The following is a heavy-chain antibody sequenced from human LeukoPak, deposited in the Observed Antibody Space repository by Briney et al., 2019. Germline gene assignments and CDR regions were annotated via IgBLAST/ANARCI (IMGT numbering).Heavy chain of an antibody. Sequence: GGSLRLSCAASGFTVSTNYMSWVRQAPGKGLEWVSVIYSGGSTYYADSVKGRFTISSDNSKNTMYLQLNSLRAEDTAIYYCARVKAVAVDYWGQGTLVTVSS. D-gene: IGHD6-19*01. CDR2: IYSGGST. CDR3: ARVKAVAVDY. J-gene: IGHJ4*02. V-gene: IGHV3-53*01. CDR1: GFTVSTNY.